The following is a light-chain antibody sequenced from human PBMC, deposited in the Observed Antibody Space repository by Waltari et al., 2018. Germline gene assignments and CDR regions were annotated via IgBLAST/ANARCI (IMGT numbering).Light chain of an antibody. CDR1: SSHVGGYNF. Sequence: QSALTQPPSASGSPGQSVTISCTGTSSHVGGYNFVSWYQQHPGKAPKLIIYEVSMRPSGVPDRFSGSKSGNTASLTVSGLQAEDEADFYCSSFTGSNNWVFGGGTKVTVL. CDR3: SSFTGSNNWV. J-gene: IGLJ3*02. V-gene: IGLV2-8*01. CDR2: EVS.